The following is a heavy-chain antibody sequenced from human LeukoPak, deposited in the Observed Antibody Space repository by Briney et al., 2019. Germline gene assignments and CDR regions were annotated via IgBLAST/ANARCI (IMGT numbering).Heavy chain of an antibody. CDR3: ARDFPAYDSSGYYFDY. Sequence: PGGSLRPSCAASGFTVSSNYMSWVRQAPGKGLEWVSVIYSGGSTYYADSVKGRFTISRDNSKNTLYLQMNSLRAEDTAVYYCARDFPAYDSSGYYFDYWGQGTLVTVSS. V-gene: IGHV3-66*01. CDR2: IYSGGST. CDR1: GFTVSSNY. D-gene: IGHD3-22*01. J-gene: IGHJ4*02.